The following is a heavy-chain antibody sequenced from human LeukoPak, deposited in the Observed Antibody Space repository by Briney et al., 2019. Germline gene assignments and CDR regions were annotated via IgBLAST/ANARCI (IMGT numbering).Heavy chain of an antibody. CDR1: GYTFTSYG. V-gene: IGHV1-18*01. CDR2: ISAYNGNT. D-gene: IGHD3-10*01. J-gene: IGHJ6*02. Sequence: GASVKVSCKASGYTFTSYGISWVRQAAGQGLEWMGWISAYNGNTNYAQKLQGRVTMTTDTSTSTAYMELRSLRSDDTAVYYCARDAPEAMVRGRGYYYYGMDVWGQGTTVTVSS. CDR3: ARDAPEAMVRGRGYYYYGMDV.